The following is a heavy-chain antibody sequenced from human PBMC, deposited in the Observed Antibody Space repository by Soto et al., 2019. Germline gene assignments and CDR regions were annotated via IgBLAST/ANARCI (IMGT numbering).Heavy chain of an antibody. CDR1: GFTFSNYA. CDR3: AKAYFVGSSAQPYYFYS. J-gene: IGHJ4*02. CDR2: ISGSGGRS. V-gene: IGHV3-23*01. D-gene: IGHD1-26*01. Sequence: EVQLLDSGGGLVQPGGSLRLSCAASGFTFSNYAMTWVRQGPGKGLEWVSGISGSGGRSYYADSVKGRFTISRDNSKSTLYLQMNSLRAEDTAVYYCAKAYFVGSSAQPYYFYSWGQGTLVTVSS.